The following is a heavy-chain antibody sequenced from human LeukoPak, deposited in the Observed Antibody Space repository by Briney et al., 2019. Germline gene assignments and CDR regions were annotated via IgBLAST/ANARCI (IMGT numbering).Heavy chain of an antibody. V-gene: IGHV3-30*02. D-gene: IGHD6-19*01. Sequence: GGSLRLSCAVSGLTFSISGMNWVRQAPGKGLEWVTFIRDDGSSEYYADSVKGRFTVSRDHSKNTLYLQMNSLTLEDTAVYYCAKDQDPSSGWSFDLDYWGQGTLVTVSS. CDR2: IRDDGSSE. CDR1: GLTFSISG. J-gene: IGHJ4*02. CDR3: AKDQDPSSGWSFDLDY.